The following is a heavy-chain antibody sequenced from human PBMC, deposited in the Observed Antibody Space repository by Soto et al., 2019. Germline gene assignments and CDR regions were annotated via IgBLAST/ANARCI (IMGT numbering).Heavy chain of an antibody. CDR2: LYWDDDN. CDR3: AHGSGWLFDY. Sequence: ESGPTLVNPTQTLTLTCTFSGFSLSTLDVGVGWIRQPPGKALEWLALLYWDDDNRYSPSLRRRLTLTKDTSKNQVVLTMTNMDTVDTATYYCAHGSGWLFDYWGPGTLVTVSS. D-gene: IGHD6-19*01. J-gene: IGHJ4*02. V-gene: IGHV2-5*02. CDR1: GFSLSTLDVG.